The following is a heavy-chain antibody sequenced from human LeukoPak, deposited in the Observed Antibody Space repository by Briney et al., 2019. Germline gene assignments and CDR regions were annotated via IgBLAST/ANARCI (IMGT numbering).Heavy chain of an antibody. V-gene: IGHV6-1*01. CDR3: ARGHENYYHVFDV. Sequence: SQTLSLTCAISGDSISINSATWNWLRQSPSRGLEWLGRTYYRTRWFNDYTVSVKSRMTINPDTSKNQFSLQLRSVTPEDTAVYYCARGHENYYHVFDVWGKGTTVTVSP. CDR2: TYYRTRWFN. CDR1: GDSISINSAT. J-gene: IGHJ6*04.